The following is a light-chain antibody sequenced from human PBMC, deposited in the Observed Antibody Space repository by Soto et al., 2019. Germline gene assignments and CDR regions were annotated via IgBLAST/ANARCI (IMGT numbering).Light chain of an antibody. CDR3: QQHNNWPLT. Sequence: EIVMTQSPATLSVSPGERATLSCRASQSVSSNLAWYQQKPGQAPRLLMYVISTRATGITARFSGSGSGTEFTLTISSLQSEEFAIYYCQQHNNWPLTFGGGTKVVIK. V-gene: IGKV3-15*01. J-gene: IGKJ4*01. CDR1: QSVSSN. CDR2: VIS.